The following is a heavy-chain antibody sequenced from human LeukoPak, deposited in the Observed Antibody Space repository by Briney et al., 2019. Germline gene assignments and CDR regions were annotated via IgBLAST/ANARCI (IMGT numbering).Heavy chain of an antibody. J-gene: IGHJ6*03. CDR3: ARGLVIGNWNYVGYYYYMDV. D-gene: IGHD1-7*01. CDR2: IIPIFGTA. V-gene: IGHV1-69*13. Sequence: ASLKVSCKASGGTFSSYAISWVRQAPGQGLEWMGGIIPIFGTANYAQKFQGRVTITADETTSTAYMELSSLRSEDTAVYYCARGLVIGNWNYVGYYYYMDVWGKGTTVTVSS. CDR1: GGTFSSYA.